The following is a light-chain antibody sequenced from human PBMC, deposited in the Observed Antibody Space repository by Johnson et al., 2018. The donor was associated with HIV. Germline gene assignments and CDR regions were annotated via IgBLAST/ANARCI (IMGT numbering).Light chain of an antibody. CDR1: SSSIGNNY. CDR3: GTWDSRLSAGHV. CDR2: DNK. J-gene: IGLJ1*01. V-gene: IGLV1-51*01. Sequence: QSVLTQSPSVSAAPGQKVTISCSGSSSSIGNNYVSSHQQLPGTAPKLLIYDNKKRPSGIPDRISGSKSGTSATLGITGLQPGDEADYYCGTWDSRLSAGHVFGTGTKVTVL.